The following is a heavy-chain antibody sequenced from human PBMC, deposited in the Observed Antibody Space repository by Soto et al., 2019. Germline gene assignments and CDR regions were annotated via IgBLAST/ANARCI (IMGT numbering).Heavy chain of an antibody. V-gene: IGHV3-30-3*01. CDR2: ISYDGSNK. D-gene: IGHD6-13*01. CDR1: GFTFSSYA. Sequence: QVQLVESGGGVVQPGRSLRLSCAASGFTFSSYAMHWVRQAPGKGLERVAVISYDGSNKYYADSVKGRFTISRDNSKNTLYLQMNSLRAEDTAVYYCARDPQGSSNKYGMDVWGQGTTVTVSS. J-gene: IGHJ6*02. CDR3: ARDPQGSSNKYGMDV.